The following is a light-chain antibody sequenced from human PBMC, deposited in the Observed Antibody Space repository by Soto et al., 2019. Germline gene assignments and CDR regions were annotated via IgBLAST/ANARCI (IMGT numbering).Light chain of an antibody. Sequence: DIQLSQSQTSLSASVGDRITITYLASQSISSCLNCYQQKPGKAPKLLIYAASSFQSGVPSRFSGSGSGTDFTLTSSRLQPEDFATYYCQQCFSTPSFGHVRRREV. V-gene: IGKV1-39*01. CDR3: QQCFSTPS. CDR1: QSISSC. J-gene: IGKJ5*01. CDR2: AAS.